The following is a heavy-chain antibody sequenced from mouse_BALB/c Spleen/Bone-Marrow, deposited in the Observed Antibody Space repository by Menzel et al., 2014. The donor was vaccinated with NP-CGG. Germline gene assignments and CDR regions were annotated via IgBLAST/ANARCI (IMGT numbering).Heavy chain of an antibody. D-gene: IGHD2-3*01. V-gene: IGHV5-12*02. J-gene: IGHJ4*01. CDR2: ISNGGGST. CDR1: GFTFSDYY. CDR3: ARRGWYYALDY. Sequence: EVKLMESGGGLVQPGGSLKLSCATSGFTFSDYYMYWVRQTPEKRLEWVAYISNGGGSTYYPDTVKGRFTISRDSAKNTLYLQMNRLKSEDTAMYYCARRGWYYALDYWGQGTSVTVSS.